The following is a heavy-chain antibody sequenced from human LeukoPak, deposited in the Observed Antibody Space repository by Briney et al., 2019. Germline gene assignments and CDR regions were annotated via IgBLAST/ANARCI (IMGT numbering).Heavy chain of an antibody. J-gene: IGHJ4*02. V-gene: IGHV4-61*02. D-gene: IGHD3-22*01. Sequence: SETLSLTCTVSGGSISSGSYYWSWIRQPAGKGLEWIGRIYTSGSTNYNPSLKSRVTISVDTSKNQFSLKLSSVTAADTAVYYCARDRNYYDSSGYYPFDYWGQGTLVTVSS. CDR2: IYTSGST. CDR1: GGSISSGSYY. CDR3: ARDRNYYDSSGYYPFDY.